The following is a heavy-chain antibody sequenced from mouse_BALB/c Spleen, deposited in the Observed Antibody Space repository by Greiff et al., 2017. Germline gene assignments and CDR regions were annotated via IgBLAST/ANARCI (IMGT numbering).Heavy chain of an antibody. V-gene: IGHV1-69*02. CDR1: GYTFTSYW. J-gene: IGHJ4*01. Sequence: QVQLQQPGAELVKPGASVKLSCKASGYTFTSYWMHWVKQRPGQGLEWIGEIDPSDSYTNYNQKFKGKATLTVDKSSSTAYMQLSSLTSEDSAVYYCARLRTYYARDYWGQGTSVTVSS. CDR2: IDPSDSYT. CDR3: ARLRTYYARDY.